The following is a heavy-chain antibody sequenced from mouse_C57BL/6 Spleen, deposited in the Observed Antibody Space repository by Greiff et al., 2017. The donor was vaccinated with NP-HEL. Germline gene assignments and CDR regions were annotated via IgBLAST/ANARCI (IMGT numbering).Heavy chain of an antibody. CDR2: IYPGSGST. CDR3: ARGGYSDYYAMDY. V-gene: IGHV1-55*01. J-gene: IGHJ4*01. Sequence: QVQLQQSGAELVKPGASVKMSCKASGYTFPSYWITWVKQRPGQGLEWIGDIYPGSGSTNYNEKFTSKATLTVDPSSSTAYMQLSSLTSEDSAVYYGARGGYSDYYAMDYWGQGTSVTVSS. CDR1: GYTFPSYW.